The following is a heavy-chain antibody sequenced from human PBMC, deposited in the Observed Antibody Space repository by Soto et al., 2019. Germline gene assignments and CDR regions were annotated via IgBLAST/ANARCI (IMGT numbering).Heavy chain of an antibody. V-gene: IGHV3-23*01. CDR2: ILGRDDTT. CDR3: TKGAWLDY. D-gene: IGHD5-12*01. Sequence: LRLSCAASGFSFNTFDMSWVRQAPGKGLEWVSVILGRDDTTYYADSVKGRFTISRDTFKNTLHLQMNSLRVEDTALYFCTKGAWLDYWGQGTLVTVSS. CDR1: GFSFNTFD. J-gene: IGHJ4*02.